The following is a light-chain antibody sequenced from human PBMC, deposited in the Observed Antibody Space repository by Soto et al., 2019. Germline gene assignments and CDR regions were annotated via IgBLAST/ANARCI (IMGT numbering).Light chain of an antibody. J-gene: IGKJ1*01. CDR2: DAS. CDR1: QSVSSY. Sequence: EIVLTQSPATLSLSPGERATPSCRASQSVSSYLAWYHQKPGQAPRLLIYDASNRATGTPGRFSGSGSGTDFTLTISSLQPEDFATYYCQQSYSTPPTFGQGTKVDIK. V-gene: IGKV3-11*01. CDR3: QQSYSTPPT.